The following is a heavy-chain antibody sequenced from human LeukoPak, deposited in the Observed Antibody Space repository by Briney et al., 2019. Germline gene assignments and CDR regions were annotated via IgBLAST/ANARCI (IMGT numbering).Heavy chain of an antibody. CDR1: GFTFSSYS. J-gene: IGHJ4*02. CDR3: AREKGAPYYYDSSGYRPLGY. Sequence: GGSLRLSCAASGFTFSSYSMNWVRQAPGKGLEWVSSISSSSSYIYYADSVKGRFTISRDNAKNSLYLQMNSLRAEDTAVYYCAREKGAPYYYDSSGYRPLGYWGQGTLVTVSS. V-gene: IGHV3-21*01. CDR2: ISSSSSYI. D-gene: IGHD3-22*01.